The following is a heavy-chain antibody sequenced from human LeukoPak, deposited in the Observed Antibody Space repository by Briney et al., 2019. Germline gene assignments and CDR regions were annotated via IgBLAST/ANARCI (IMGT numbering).Heavy chain of an antibody. V-gene: IGHV3-7*01. CDR2: MNLDGSEK. D-gene: IGHD3/OR15-3a*01. J-gene: IGHJ4*02. CDR1: GFTFSSYW. CDR3: ARDDGFSCYSY. Sequence: PGGSLRLSCAAPGFTFSSYWMTWVRQAPGKGLEWVANMNLDGSEKFYVDSVKGRFTISRDNAKNSLFLQMNSLTAEDTAIYYCARDDGFSCYSYWGQGTLVTVSS.